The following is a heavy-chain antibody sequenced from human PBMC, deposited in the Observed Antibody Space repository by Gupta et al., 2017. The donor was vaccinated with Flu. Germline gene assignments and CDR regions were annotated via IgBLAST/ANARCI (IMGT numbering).Heavy chain of an antibody. CDR3: ARDCGGTYSV. V-gene: IGHV4-4*07. CDR2: ILSTVST. Sequence: ILSTVSTNYNPSLQCRVTMSVATSTTQFSLKLNSVTAADTAVYYCARDCGGTYSVWGQGTLVTGSS. D-gene: IGHD2-21*01. J-gene: IGHJ4*02.